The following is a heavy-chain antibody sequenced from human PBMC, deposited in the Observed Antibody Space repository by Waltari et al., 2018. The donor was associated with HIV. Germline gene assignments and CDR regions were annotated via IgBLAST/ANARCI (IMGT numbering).Heavy chain of an antibody. CDR2: SSPSGGST. Sequence: QVQLVQSGAEVRKPGASVKVSCKASGYTFTNYYIHWVRQAPGPGLEWMGISSPSGGSTTYAQKFQGRVTMTRDTSTSTVYMELSSLRSEDTAVYYCARAVEAAAGFYYHFGMDVWGQGTTVTVSS. J-gene: IGHJ6*02. CDR1: GYTFTNYY. CDR3: ARAVEAAAGFYYHFGMDV. V-gene: IGHV1-46*01. D-gene: IGHD6-13*01.